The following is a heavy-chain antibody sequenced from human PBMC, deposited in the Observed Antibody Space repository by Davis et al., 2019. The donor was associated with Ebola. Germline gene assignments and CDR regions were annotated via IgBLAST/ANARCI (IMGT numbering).Heavy chain of an antibody. J-gene: IGHJ4*02. V-gene: IGHV3-7*03. Sequence: GGSLRLSCEASGFSFRVYRICWVRQAPGKGLEWVANIERDGKDKYYLDSVKGRFTISRDNAKKAVYLQMNRLRVEDTAVYYCATDSPFDYWGQGTPVTVSS. CDR1: GFSFRVYR. CDR2: IERDGKDK. D-gene: IGHD3/OR15-3a*01. CDR3: ATDSPFDY.